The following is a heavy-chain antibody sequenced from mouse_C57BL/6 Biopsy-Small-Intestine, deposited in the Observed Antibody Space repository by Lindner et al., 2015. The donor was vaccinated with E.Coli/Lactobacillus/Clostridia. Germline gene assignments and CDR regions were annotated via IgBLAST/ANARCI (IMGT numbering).Heavy chain of an antibody. J-gene: IGHJ1*03. CDR2: ISTGSSTI. Sequence: VQLQESGGGLVKPGGSLKLSCAASRFTFSDYGMHWVRQAPEKGLEWVAYISTGSSTIYYVDTVKGRFTISRDNAKDTLFLQMTSLRSEDTAMYYCARRYYSNPYWYFDVWGTGTTVTVSS. CDR3: ARRYYSNPYWYFDV. CDR1: RFTFSDYG. V-gene: IGHV5-17*01. D-gene: IGHD2-5*01.